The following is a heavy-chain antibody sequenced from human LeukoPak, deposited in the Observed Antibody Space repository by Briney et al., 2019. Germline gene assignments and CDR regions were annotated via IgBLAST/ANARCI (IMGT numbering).Heavy chain of an antibody. Sequence: GASVKVSCKASGGTFSSYASSWVRQAPGQGLEWMGGIIPIFGTANYAQKFQGRVTITTDESTSTAYMELSSLRSEDTAVYYGATISGAAGTEDTDFDYWGQGTLVTVSS. CDR3: ATISGAAGTEDTDFDY. CDR2: IIPIFGTA. CDR1: GGTFSSYA. J-gene: IGHJ4*02. V-gene: IGHV1-69*05. D-gene: IGHD6-13*01.